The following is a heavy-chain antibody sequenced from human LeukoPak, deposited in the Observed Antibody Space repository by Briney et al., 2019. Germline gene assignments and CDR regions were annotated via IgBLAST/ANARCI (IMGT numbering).Heavy chain of an antibody. CDR3: VRWGPRAAVDY. D-gene: IGHD6-13*01. J-gene: IGHJ4*02. V-gene: IGHV3-33*01. CDR2: IWFDGSNK. Sequence: GGSLRLSCAASGFTFKNHGMYWVRQPPGKGLEWVAVIWFDGSNKYYAEAVQGRFTISRDNSRNILSLQMDSVRVEDTAVYYCVRWGPRAAVDYWGQGTQVTVSS. CDR1: GFTFKNHG.